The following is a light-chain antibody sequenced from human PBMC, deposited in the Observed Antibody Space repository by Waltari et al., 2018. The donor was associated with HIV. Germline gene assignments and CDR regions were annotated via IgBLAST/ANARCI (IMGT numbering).Light chain of an antibody. V-gene: IGLV3-1*01. CDR1: KLGDKY. J-gene: IGLJ2*01. CDR3: QAWDSSTVV. Sequence: SYELTQPPSVSVSPGQTASITCSGDKLGDKYAYWYQQKPGQSPVLVLYEDNKRPSGIPERLSGSNSGNTATLTISGTQAMDEADYYCQAWDSSTVVFGGETKLTVL. CDR2: EDN.